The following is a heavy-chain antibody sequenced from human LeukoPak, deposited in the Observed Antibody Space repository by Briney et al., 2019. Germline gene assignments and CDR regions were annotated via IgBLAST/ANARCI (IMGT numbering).Heavy chain of an antibody. V-gene: IGHV3-74*01. CDR3: APSMAGFNWFDP. CDR2: ISKDGSST. CDR1: ASTFSSNW. D-gene: IGHD6-19*01. J-gene: IGHJ5*02. Sequence: GGSLRLSCAASASTFSSNWMHWVRQAPGKGLVWVSRISKDGSSTSYADSVKGRFTISRDNAKNTLYLQMSSLTAEDTAVYYCAPSMAGFNWFDPWGQGTLVTVSP.